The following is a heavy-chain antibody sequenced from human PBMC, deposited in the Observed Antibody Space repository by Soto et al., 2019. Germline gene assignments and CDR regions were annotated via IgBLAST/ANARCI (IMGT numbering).Heavy chain of an antibody. J-gene: IGHJ3*02. D-gene: IGHD2-15*01. CDR3: ATDLCRNPTTSGYGSGGTRPRDAFDI. CDR2: FDPEDGET. CDR1: GYTLTELS. Sequence: ASVKVSCKVSGYTLTELSMHWVRQAPGKGLEWMGGFDPEDGETIYAQKFQGRVTMTEDTSTDTAYMELSSLRSEDTAVYYCATDLCRNPTTSGYGSGGTRPRDAFDIWGQGTMVTVSS. V-gene: IGHV1-24*01.